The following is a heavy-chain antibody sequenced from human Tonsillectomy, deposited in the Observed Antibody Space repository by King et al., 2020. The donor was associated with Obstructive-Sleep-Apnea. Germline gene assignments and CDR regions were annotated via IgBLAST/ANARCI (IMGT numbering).Heavy chain of an antibody. J-gene: IGHJ4*02. D-gene: IGHD6-13*01. CDR2: ISGSGGST. CDR1: GFTFSNYV. Sequence: VQLVESGGGLVQPGGSLRLSCAASGFTFSNYVMSWVRQAPGKGLEWVSSISGSGGSTYHADSVKGRFTISRDNSKNTLNLQMSSLRAEDTAVYYCAKDLGTSSWYFAYWGRGTLVTVSS. CDR3: AKDLGTSSWYFAY. V-gene: IGHV3-23*04.